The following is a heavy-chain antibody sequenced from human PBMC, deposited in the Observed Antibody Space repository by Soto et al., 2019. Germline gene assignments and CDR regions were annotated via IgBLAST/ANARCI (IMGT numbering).Heavy chain of an antibody. J-gene: IGHJ4*02. Sequence: GASVKVSCKASGGTFSSYAISWVRQAPGQGLEWMGGIIPIFGTANYAQKFQGRVTITADESTSTAYMELSSLRSEDTAVYYCARGRNYHDSSGYYYERPFDYWGQGTLVTVSS. D-gene: IGHD3-22*01. V-gene: IGHV1-69*13. CDR2: IIPIFGTA. CDR3: ARGRNYHDSSGYYYERPFDY. CDR1: GGTFSSYA.